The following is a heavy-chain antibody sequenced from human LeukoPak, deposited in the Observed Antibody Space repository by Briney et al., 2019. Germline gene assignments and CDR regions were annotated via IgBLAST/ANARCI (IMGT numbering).Heavy chain of an antibody. J-gene: IGHJ4*02. CDR2: IYYSGST. Sequence: SETLSLTCTVSGGSISSGGYYWSWIRQHPGKGLEWIGYIYYSGSTYYNPSLKSRVTISVDTSKNQFSLKLSSVTAADTAVYYCARGRSVGAGDFDYWGQGTLVTVSS. CDR1: GGSISSGGYY. CDR3: ARGRSVGAGDFDY. D-gene: IGHD7-27*01. V-gene: IGHV4-31*03.